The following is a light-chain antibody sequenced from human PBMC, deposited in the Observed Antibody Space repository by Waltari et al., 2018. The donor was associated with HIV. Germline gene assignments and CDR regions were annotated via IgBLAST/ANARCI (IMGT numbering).Light chain of an antibody. Sequence: QSPLTQPASVSGAPGQRITISCTGHWGNIGSLNNVHWYQQLPGAAPKLLIYDNSNRPSGVPDRCSASKSGPSASLTIAGLQAEDEADYFCLAFDVGLGHWVFVEGAKLTVL. J-gene: IGLJ3*02. CDR1: WGNIGSLNN. V-gene: IGLV1-40*01. CDR2: DNS. CDR3: LAFDVGLGHWV.